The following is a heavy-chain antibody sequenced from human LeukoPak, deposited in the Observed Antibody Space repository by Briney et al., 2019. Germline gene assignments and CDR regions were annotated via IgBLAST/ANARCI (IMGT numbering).Heavy chain of an antibody. J-gene: IGHJ3*02. CDR1: GLSFSSNW. CDR2: IYSGGST. CDR3: ARGTYDSSGYYVPDAFDI. Sequence: GGSLRLTCAAPGLSFSSNWMGWVRQAPGKGLEWVSVIYSGGSTYYADSVKGRFTISRDNSKNTLYLQMNSLRAEDTAVYYCARGTYDSSGYYVPDAFDIWGRGTMVTVSS. V-gene: IGHV3-53*01. D-gene: IGHD3-22*01.